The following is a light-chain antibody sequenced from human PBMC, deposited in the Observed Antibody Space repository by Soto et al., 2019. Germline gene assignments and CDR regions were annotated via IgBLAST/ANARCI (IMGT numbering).Light chain of an antibody. CDR2: GAS. V-gene: IGKV3-20*01. CDR3: QQYGSSLSWT. J-gene: IGKJ1*01. CDR1: QSVSSSS. Sequence: EIVLTQSPGTLSLSPGERATLSCRASQSVSSSSLAWYQQKPGQAPRLLIYGASSRATGTPDRFSGSGSGTDFTLSISRLEPEDFAVYYCQQYGSSLSWTFGQGTKVDIK.